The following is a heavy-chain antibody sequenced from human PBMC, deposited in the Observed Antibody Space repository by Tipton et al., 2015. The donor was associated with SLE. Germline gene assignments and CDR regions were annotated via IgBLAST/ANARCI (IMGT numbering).Heavy chain of an antibody. J-gene: IGHJ5*02. CDR2: IYYSGST. V-gene: IGHV4-39*01. CDR3: ARRWYSSSPFDP. D-gene: IGHD6-13*01. Sequence: TLSLTCTVSGGSISSSSSWGGIRQAPGAGLEWIGSIYYSGSTDYKPSLKSRVTISVDTSKNQFSLKLNSVTAADTAVYYCARRWYSSSPFDPWGQGTLVTVSS. CDR1: GGSISSSSS.